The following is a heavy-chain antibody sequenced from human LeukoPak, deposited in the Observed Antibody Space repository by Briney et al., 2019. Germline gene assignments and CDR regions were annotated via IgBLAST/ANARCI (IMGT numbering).Heavy chain of an antibody. J-gene: IGHJ4*02. V-gene: IGHV4-38-2*02. CDR3: ARDPITMVREAEQFDY. CDR1: GYSISSGYY. CDR2: IYHSGST. Sequence: RPSETLSLTCTVSGYSISSGYYWGWIRQPPGKGLEWIGSIYHSGSTYYNPSLKSRVTISVDTSKNQFSLKLSSVTAADTAVYYCARDPITMVREAEQFDYWGQGTLVTVSS. D-gene: IGHD3-10*01.